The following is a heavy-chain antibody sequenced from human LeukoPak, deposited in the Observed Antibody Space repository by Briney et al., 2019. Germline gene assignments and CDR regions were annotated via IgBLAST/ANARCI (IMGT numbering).Heavy chain of an antibody. CDR3: ARHSRRYSGSYLADAFDI. CDR2: IDWDDDK. D-gene: IGHD1-26*01. CDR1: GFSLSTSGMC. J-gene: IGHJ3*02. V-gene: IGHV2-70*11. Sequence: SGPTLVNPTQTLTLTCTFSGFSLSTSGMCVSWIRQPPGKALEWLARIDWDDDKYYSTSLKTRLTISKDTSKNQVVLTMTNMDPADTATYYCARHSRRYSGSYLADAFDIWGQGTMVTVSS.